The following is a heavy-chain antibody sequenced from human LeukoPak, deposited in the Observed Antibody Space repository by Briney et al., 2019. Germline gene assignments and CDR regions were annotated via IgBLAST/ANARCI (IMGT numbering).Heavy chain of an antibody. CDR1: GFTFSSYE. V-gene: IGHV3-48*03. D-gene: IGHD6-13*01. CDR3: ARATFSSSGHSY. CDR2: IRSSGNTI. J-gene: IGHJ4*02. Sequence: GGSLRLSCAASGFTFSSYEMNWVRQAPGKGLEWVSYIRSSGNTIYYADSVKGRFTISRDNAKSSLFLQMNSLRAEDTGVYYCARATFSSSGHSYWGQGTLVTVSS.